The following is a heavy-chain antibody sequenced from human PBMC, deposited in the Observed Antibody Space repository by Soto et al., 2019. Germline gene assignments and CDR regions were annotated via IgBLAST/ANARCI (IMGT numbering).Heavy chain of an antibody. CDR2: IYYSGST. D-gene: IGHD3-3*01. J-gene: IGHJ4*02. V-gene: IGHV4-39*01. CDR1: GGSISSSSYY. CDR3: ARRITIFGVVPKDYFDY. Sequence: PSETLSLTCTVSGGSISSSSYYWGWIRQPPGKGLEWIGSIYYSGSTYYNPSLKSRVTISVDTSKNQFSLKLSSVTAADTAVYYCARRITIFGVVPKDYFDYWGQGTLVTVPQ.